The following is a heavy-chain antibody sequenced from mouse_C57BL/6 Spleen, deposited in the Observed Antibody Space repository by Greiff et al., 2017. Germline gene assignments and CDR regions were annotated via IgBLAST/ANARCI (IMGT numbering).Heavy chain of an antibody. CDR2: INPNYGTT. J-gene: IGHJ3*01. V-gene: IGHV1-39*01. CDR3: ASPTAQAAWFAY. D-gene: IGHD3-2*02. Sequence: EVQLKESGPELVKPGASVKISCKASGYSFTDYNMNWVKQSNGKSLEWIGVINPNYGTTSYNQKFKGKATLTVDQSSSTAYMQLNSLTSEDSAVYYCASPTAQAAWFAYWGQGTLVTVSA. CDR1: GYSFTDYN.